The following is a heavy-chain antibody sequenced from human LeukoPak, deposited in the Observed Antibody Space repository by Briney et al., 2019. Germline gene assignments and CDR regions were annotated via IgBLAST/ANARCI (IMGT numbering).Heavy chain of an antibody. V-gene: IGHV4-4*07. D-gene: IGHD3-22*01. Sequence: PSETLSLTCTVSGGSISRDYWSWIRQPAGKGLEWIGRIYTSGSTNYNPSLKSRVTMSVDTSKNQFSLKLSSVTAADTAVYYCARDGVYYDSSGYYDDAFDIWGQGTMVTVSS. CDR1: GGSISRDY. J-gene: IGHJ3*02. CDR2: IYTSGST. CDR3: ARDGVYYDSSGYYDDAFDI.